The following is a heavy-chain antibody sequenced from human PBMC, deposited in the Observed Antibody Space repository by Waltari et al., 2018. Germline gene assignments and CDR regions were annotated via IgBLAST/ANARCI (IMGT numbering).Heavy chain of an antibody. V-gene: IGHV4-34*01. CDR2: INHSGST. CDR1: GGSFSGYY. CDR3: ARGMTTVTYDY. J-gene: IGHJ4*02. D-gene: IGHD4-17*01. Sequence: QVQLQQWGAGLLKPSETLSLTCAVYGGSFSGYYWSWIRQPPGQGLEWIGEINHSGSTNYNPSLKRRVTISVDTSKNQFSLKLSSVTAADTAVYYCARGMTTVTYDYWGQGTLVTVSS.